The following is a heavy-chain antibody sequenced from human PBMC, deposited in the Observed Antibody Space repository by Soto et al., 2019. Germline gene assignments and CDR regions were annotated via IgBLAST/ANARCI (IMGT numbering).Heavy chain of an antibody. J-gene: IGHJ4*02. CDR3: AKAFAIVVVTYFDY. Sequence: PVGSLRLSCAASGFTFSGSAMHWVRQASGKGLEWVGRIRSKANSYATAYAASVKGRFTISRDDSKNTAYLQMNSLRAEDTAVYYCAKAFAIVVVTYFDYWGQGTLVTVSS. V-gene: IGHV3-73*01. CDR2: IRSKANSYAT. D-gene: IGHD3-22*01. CDR1: GFTFSGSA.